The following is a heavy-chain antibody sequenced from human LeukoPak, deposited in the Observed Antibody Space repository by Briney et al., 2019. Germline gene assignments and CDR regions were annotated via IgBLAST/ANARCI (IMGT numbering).Heavy chain of an antibody. CDR1: GGSFSSHY. CDR3: ARGLRQGSAWSWGPKEKSYQYMDV. CDR2: INPGGST. V-gene: IGHV4-34*01. Sequence: PSESLSLTCGVSGGSFSSHYWTWIRQPPGKGLEWIGEINPGGSTNYNPSLESRVTVSSDTSRNQLSLILTSVTAADSAVYFCARGLRQGSAWSWGPKEKSYQYMDVWGTGTTVIVSS. D-gene: IGHD6-19*01. J-gene: IGHJ6*04.